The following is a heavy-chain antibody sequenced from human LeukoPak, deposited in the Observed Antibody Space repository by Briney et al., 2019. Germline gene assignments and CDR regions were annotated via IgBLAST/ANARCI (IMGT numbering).Heavy chain of an antibody. CDR3: VRGSDGLDV. CDR1: GFTLSSYD. Sequence: GGSLRLSCAASGFTLSSYDMYWVRQAAGAGLEWVSSIDTAGDIYYPGSVKGRFTISRENAKNSFYLQMNSVRAGDTAVYYCVRGSDGLDVWGQGTTVTVSS. CDR2: IDTAGDI. V-gene: IGHV3-13*04. J-gene: IGHJ6*02. D-gene: IGHD3-16*01.